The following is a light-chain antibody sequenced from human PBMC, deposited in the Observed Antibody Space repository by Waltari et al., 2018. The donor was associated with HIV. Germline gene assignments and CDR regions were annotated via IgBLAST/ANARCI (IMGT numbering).Light chain of an antibody. CDR2: LAS. Sequence: DIRLTQSPSTLSASAGDRVAITCRAGPNVGAFLAWYQQKPGKPPQLLICLASILEGGVPSRCSGSVSGSDFTLTINGLQSDEFATYYCHQYASFSGTFGQGTKVEL. V-gene: IGKV1-5*03. CDR3: HQYASFSGT. CDR1: PNVGAF. J-gene: IGKJ1*01.